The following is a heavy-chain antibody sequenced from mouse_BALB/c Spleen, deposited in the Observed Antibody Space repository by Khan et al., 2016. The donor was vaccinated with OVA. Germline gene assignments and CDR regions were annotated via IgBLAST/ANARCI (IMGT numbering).Heavy chain of an antibody. CDR3: ARGYFGNYEFAD. V-gene: IGHV1S132*01. J-gene: IGHJ3*01. Sequence: QVQLKESGAELVKPGASVKLSCKTSGYTFTNYWIQWVKQRPGQGLGWIGEIFPGTGTTYYNENFKVKATLTIDTSSSTAYMQLSSLTSEDSAVYFCARGYFGNYEFADWGQGTLVTVSA. CDR1: GYTFTNYW. D-gene: IGHD2-1*01. CDR2: IFPGTGTT.